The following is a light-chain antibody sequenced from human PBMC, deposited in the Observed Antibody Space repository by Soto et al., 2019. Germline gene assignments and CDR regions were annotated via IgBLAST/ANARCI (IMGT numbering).Light chain of an antibody. J-gene: IGKJ3*01. CDR3: QQRNNWPPDIT. V-gene: IGKV3-11*01. CDR1: QSVRHY. Sequence: EVVLTQSPATLSLSPGESATLSCRASQSVRHYLAWYQQKPGQAPRLLIYDASNRAAGIPARFTGSGSGTDFTLTISSIETEDFALYFCQQRNNWPPDITFGPGTKVDIK. CDR2: DAS.